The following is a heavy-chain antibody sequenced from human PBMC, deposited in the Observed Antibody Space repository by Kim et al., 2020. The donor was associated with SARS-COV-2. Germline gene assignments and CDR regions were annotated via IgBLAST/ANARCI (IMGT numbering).Heavy chain of an antibody. CDR3: AKDLEGSSWYVPFDY. D-gene: IGHD6-13*01. Sequence: SVKGRVTLSRDNSKNTLYLQMNSLRAEDTAVYSCAKDLEGSSWYVPFDYWGQGTLVTVSS. V-gene: IGHV3-23*01. J-gene: IGHJ4*02.